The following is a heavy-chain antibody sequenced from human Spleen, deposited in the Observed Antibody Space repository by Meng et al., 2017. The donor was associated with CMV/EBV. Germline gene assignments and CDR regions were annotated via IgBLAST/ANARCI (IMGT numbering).Heavy chain of an antibody. V-gene: IGHV3-23*01. J-gene: IGHJ5*02. CDR2: ISGSGTAT. CDR3: ARAPPPTYCGGDCYFP. D-gene: IGHD2-21*01. Sequence: SGFTFSSCAMYWVRQAPGKGLEWVSGISGSGTATYYADSVKGRFTISRDNSENTLYLQMNSLRAEDTAVYYCARAPPPTYCGGDCYFPWGQGTLVTVSS. CDR1: GFTFSSCA.